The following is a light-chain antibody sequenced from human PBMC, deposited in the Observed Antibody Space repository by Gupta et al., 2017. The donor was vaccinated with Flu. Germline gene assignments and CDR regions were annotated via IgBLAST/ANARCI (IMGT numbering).Light chain of an antibody. J-gene: IGLJ2*01. Sequence: SYELTQPPSVSVSPGQTARITCTGDALAKQHIYWYRQKPGQAPVLVMYMDNERPSGIPERFSGSSSGTSGTLTINGVQAEDEADYHCQSADSSGTSVFCGGTKLTVL. CDR1: ALAKQH. CDR3: QSADSSGTSV. V-gene: IGLV3-25*02. CDR2: MDN.